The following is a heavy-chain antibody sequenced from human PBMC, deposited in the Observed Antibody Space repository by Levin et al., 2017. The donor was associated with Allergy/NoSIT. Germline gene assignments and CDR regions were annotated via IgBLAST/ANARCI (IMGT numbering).Heavy chain of an antibody. CDR3: AKPMTTISTVGEVDV. J-gene: IGHJ6*02. V-gene: IGHV3-30-3*01. D-gene: IGHD4-11*01. CDR2: ISYDGNKK. CDR1: GFTFSSYA. Sequence: GESLKISCAASGFTFSSYAMHWVRQAPGKGLEWVAVISYDGNKKYYADSVKGRFTISRDDSKSTLYLQMNSLRAEDTAVYYCAKPMTTISTVGEVDVWGQGTTVTVSS.